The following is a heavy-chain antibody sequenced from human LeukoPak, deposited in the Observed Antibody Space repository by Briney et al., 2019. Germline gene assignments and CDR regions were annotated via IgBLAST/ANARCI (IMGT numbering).Heavy chain of an antibody. V-gene: IGHV3-23*01. CDR3: AKAAIADSSGHYWWEFDY. D-gene: IGHD3-22*01. CDR1: VFTFSSYA. J-gene: IGHJ4*02. Sequence: GGSLRLSSAASVFTFSSYAMSGRHQAPGKGLEWVAAISGTGGSTSYADSVKGRFTISRDNSKNTLYVQMNSLRAEDTAVYYCAKAAIADSSGHYWWEFDYWGQGTVVTVSS. CDR2: ISGTGGST.